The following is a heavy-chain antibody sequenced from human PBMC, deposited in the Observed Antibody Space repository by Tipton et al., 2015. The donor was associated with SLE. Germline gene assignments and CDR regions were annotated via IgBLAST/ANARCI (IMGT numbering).Heavy chain of an antibody. CDR2: IYAGDSDT. CDR3: ARLGYGCSGGRCFGVDV. J-gene: IGHJ6*02. Sequence: QSGAEVKRPGESLKISCKHPDYNFHSYWIGWVRQTAGKGLEWIGIIYAGDSDTRYSPSFQGQVTISVDKSISTAYPQWSSLKASDSAIYYCARLGYGCSGGRCFGVDVWGQGTTVSVSS. D-gene: IGHD2-15*01. V-gene: IGHV5-51*03. CDR1: DYNFHSYW.